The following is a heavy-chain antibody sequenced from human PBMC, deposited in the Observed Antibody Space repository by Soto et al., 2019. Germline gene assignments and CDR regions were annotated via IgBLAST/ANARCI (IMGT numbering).Heavy chain of an antibody. Sequence: EVQLLESGGGLVQPGGSLRLSCAASGFTFSSYAMSWVRQAPGKGLEWVSAISSSGGSTYYADSVKGRFTISRDNSKNTLYLQMNSLRAEDTAVYYCAKLLGSGWYVGYWGQGTLVTVSS. J-gene: IGHJ4*02. CDR1: GFTFSSYA. CDR3: AKLLGSGWYVGY. V-gene: IGHV3-23*01. D-gene: IGHD6-19*01. CDR2: ISSSGGST.